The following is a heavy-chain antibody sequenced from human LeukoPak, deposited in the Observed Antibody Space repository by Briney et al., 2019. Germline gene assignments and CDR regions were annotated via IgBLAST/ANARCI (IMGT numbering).Heavy chain of an antibody. CDR3: ATPPGSGSYYTEGFDY. CDR2: ISGSGGST. CDR1: GFTFSSYA. V-gene: IGHV3-23*01. J-gene: IGHJ4*02. Sequence: GGSLRLSCAASGFTFSSYAMSWVRQAPGKGLEWVSAISGSGGSTYYADSVKGRFTISRDNSKNTLYLQMNSLRAEDTAVYYCATPPGSGSYYTEGFDYWGQGTLVTVSS. D-gene: IGHD3-10*01.